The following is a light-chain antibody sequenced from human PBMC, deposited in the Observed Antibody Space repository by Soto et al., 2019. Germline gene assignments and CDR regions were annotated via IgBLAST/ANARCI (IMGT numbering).Light chain of an antibody. CDR3: CSFAGTDSCV. Sequence: LTQPRSVSGSPGQSVTISCTGTSSDVGGYNYVSWYQQHPGKAPKLIVHDVSQRPSGVPDRFSGSKSGNTASLTISGLQAEDEADYYCCSFAGTDSCVFGVGTKVTVL. J-gene: IGLJ1*01. CDR2: DVS. V-gene: IGLV2-11*01. CDR1: SSDVGGYNY.